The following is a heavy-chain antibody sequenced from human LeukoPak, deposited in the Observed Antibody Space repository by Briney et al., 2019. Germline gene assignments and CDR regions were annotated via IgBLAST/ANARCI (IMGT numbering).Heavy chain of an antibody. V-gene: IGHV3-7*05. CDR3: VRDQGAFDM. CDR1: GITLSSYW. J-gene: IGHJ3*02. CDR2: IKQDASEK. Sequence: WGSLRLSCAVSGITLSSYWMSWVRQAPGKGLEWVGNIKQDASEKYFVDSLRGRFTISRDNAKDSLFLQMNSLRADDTAVYYCVRDQGAFDMWGHGTMVTVSS.